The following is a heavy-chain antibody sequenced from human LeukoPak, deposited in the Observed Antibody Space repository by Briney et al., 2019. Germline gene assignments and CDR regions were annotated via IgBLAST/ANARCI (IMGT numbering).Heavy chain of an antibody. CDR3: AKRFTRGYSGYDSSDY. CDR2: ISGSGGST. V-gene: IGHV3-23*01. J-gene: IGHJ4*02. Sequence: GGTLRLSCAASGFTFSSYGMSWVRQAPGKGLEWVSAISGSGGSTYYADSVKGRFTISRDNSKNTLYLQMNSLRAEDTAVYYCAKRFTRGYSGYDSSDYWGQGTLVTVSS. D-gene: IGHD5-12*01. CDR1: GFTFSSYG.